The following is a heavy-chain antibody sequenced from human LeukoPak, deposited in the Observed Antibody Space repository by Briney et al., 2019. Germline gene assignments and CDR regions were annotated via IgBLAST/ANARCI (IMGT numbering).Heavy chain of an antibody. Sequence: SETLSLTCTVSGDSISSSSYYWGWIRQPPGKGLEWIGSIYNSGSTYYNPSLKSRVTISVDTSKNQFSLNLYSVTAADTAVYYCASSLITMNAFDIWGQGTMVTVSS. V-gene: IGHV4-39*01. CDR3: ASSLITMNAFDI. CDR2: IYNSGST. D-gene: IGHD3-22*01. CDR1: GDSISSSSYY. J-gene: IGHJ3*02.